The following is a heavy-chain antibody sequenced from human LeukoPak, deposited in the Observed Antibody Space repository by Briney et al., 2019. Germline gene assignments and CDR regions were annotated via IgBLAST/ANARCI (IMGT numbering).Heavy chain of an antibody. CDR3: TTGLGEVVTAYVNDAFDI. CDR1: RFTFSNYA. J-gene: IGHJ3*02. D-gene: IGHD2-21*02. Sequence: GGSLRLSCAASRFTFSNYAMSWVRQAPGKGLEWVGRIKSKTDGGTTDYAAPVKGRFTISRDDSKNTLYLQMNSLKTEDTAVYYCTTGLGEVVTAYVNDAFDIWGQGTMVTVSS. V-gene: IGHV3-15*01. CDR2: IKSKTDGGTT.